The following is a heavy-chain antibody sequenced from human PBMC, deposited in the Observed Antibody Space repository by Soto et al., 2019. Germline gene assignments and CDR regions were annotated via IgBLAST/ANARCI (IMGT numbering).Heavy chain of an antibody. CDR1: GGTFSSYT. V-gene: IGHV1-69*04. CDR2: IIPILGIA. D-gene: IGHD3-3*01. CDR3: ARDSDSVVEWPRPPNWFDP. J-gene: IGHJ5*02. Sequence: ASVKVSCKASGGTFSSYTISWVRQAPGQGLEWMGRIIPILGIANYAQKFQGRVTITADKSTSTAYMELSSLRSEDTAVYYCARDSDSVVEWPRPPNWFDPWGQGTLVTVSS.